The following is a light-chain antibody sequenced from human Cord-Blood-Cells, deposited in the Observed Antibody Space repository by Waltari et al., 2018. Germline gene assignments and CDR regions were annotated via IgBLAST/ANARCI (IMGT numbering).Light chain of an antibody. CDR2: DVS. CDR3: SSYTSSSTLV. Sequence: QSALTQPASVSGSPGQSSTISCTGTSSDVGGYNYVSWYQHHPGKAPKLMIYDVSKRPSGVSNRFSGSKSGNTASLTISGLQAEDEADYYCSSYTSSSTLVFGGGTKLTVL. J-gene: IGLJ3*02. V-gene: IGLV2-14*03. CDR1: SSDVGGYNY.